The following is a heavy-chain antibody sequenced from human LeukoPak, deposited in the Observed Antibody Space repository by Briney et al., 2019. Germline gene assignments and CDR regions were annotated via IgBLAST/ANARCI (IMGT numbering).Heavy chain of an antibody. D-gene: IGHD5-12*01. V-gene: IGHV3-21*01. J-gene: IGHJ3*02. CDR2: ISSSSSYI. CDR3: ARQFHQPRRGYSGYDTAVDAFDI. CDR1: GFTFSSYS. Sequence: PGGSLRLSCAASGFTFSSYSMTWVRQAPGKGLEWVSSISSSSSYIYYADSVKGRFTISRDNAKNSLYLQMNSLRAEDTAVYYCARQFHQPRRGYSGYDTAVDAFDIWGQGTMVTVSS.